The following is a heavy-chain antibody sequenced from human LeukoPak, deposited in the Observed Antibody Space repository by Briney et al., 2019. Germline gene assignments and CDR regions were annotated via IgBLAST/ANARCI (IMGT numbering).Heavy chain of an antibody. CDR2: IYPSGTT. J-gene: IGHJ2*01. Sequence: SETLSLTCTVSGGSISSYYWSWIRQPPGKGLEWIGYIYPSGTTNYNPSLKSRVTKSVDTSENQFSLNLSSVTAADTAVYYCARAKTKVYWNFDLWGRGTLVTVSS. CDR3: ARAKTKVYWNFDL. V-gene: IGHV4-4*09. CDR1: GGSISSYY.